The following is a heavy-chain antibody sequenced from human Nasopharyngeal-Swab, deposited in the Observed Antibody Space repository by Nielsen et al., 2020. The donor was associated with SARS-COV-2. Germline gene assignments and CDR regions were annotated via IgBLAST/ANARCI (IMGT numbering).Heavy chain of an antibody. CDR3: ARDRSSGYDPYYYYYYMDV. Sequence: ASVKVSCKTSGYTFTSHGISWVRQAPGQGLEWMGWISAYNGNTNYAQKLQGRVTMTTDTSTSTAYMELRSLRSDDTAVYYCARDRSSGYDPYYYYYYMDVWGKGTTVTVSS. CDR2: ISAYNGNT. CDR1: GYTFTSHG. V-gene: IGHV1-18*01. D-gene: IGHD5-12*01. J-gene: IGHJ6*03.